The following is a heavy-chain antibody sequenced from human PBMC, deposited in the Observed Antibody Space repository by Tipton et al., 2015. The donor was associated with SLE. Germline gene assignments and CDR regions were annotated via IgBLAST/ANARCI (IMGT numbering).Heavy chain of an antibody. V-gene: IGHV4-59*11. J-gene: IGHJ4*02. CDR3: ARGPPYGGNSEDY. D-gene: IGHD4-23*01. CDR2: IHYSGIT. CDR1: GGSFSSHY. Sequence: TLSLTCTVSGGSFSSHYWSWIRQPPGKGLEWIAYIHYSGITNYNPSLKSRVTISVDTSKNQFSLKLSSVTAADTAVYYCARGPPYGGNSEDYWGQGTLVTVSS.